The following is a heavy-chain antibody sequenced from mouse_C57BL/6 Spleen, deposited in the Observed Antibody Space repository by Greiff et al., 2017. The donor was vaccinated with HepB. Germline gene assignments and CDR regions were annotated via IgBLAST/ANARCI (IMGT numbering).Heavy chain of an antibody. J-gene: IGHJ2*01. D-gene: IGHD1-1*01. CDR3: ARKVDRSDGRSLDY. Sequence: VQLQQSGAELVRPGTSVKLSCKASGYTFTSYWMHWVKQRPGQGLEWIGVIDPSDSYTNYNQKFKGKATLTVDTSSSTAYMQLSSLTSEDSAVYYCARKVDRSDGRSLDYWGQGTTLTVSS. CDR1: GYTFTSYW. CDR2: IDPSDSYT. V-gene: IGHV1-59*01.